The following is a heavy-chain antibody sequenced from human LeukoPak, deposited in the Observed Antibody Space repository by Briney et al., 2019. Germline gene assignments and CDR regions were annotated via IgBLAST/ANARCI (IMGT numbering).Heavy chain of an antibody. V-gene: IGHV3-30*04. CDR3: ARDPLVDSYFDY. CDR2: ISYDGSNK. CDR1: GFTFSSYA. Sequence: GGSLRLSCAASGFTFSSYAMHWVRQAPGKGLEWVAVISYDGSNKYYADSVKGRFTISGDNSKNTLYLQMNSLRAEDTAVYYCARDPLVDSYFDYWGQGTLVTVSS. D-gene: IGHD1-26*01. J-gene: IGHJ4*02.